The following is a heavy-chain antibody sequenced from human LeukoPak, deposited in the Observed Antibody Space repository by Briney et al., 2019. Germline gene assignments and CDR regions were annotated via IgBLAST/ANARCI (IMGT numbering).Heavy chain of an antibody. CDR2: IYPGDSDT. CDR3: ASVRSGYLYYFDY. D-gene: IGHD3-3*01. V-gene: IGHV5-51*01. CDR1: GYSFTSYW. Sequence: GESLKISCKGSGYSFTSYWIGWVRQMPGKGVEWMGIIYPGDSDTRYSPSFQGQVTISADKSISTAYLQWSSLKASDTAMYYCASVRSGYLYYFDYWGQGTLVTVSS. J-gene: IGHJ4*02.